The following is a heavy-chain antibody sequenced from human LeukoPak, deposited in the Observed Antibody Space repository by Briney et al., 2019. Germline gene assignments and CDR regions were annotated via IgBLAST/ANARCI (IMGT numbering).Heavy chain of an antibody. CDR1: GYTLSKLS. CDR3: ASLPMVRGDIIPDY. D-gene: IGHD3-10*01. CDR2: FDPEDGET. V-gene: IGHV1-24*01. Sequence: ASVKVSCKVSGYTLSKLSMHWVRQAPGKGLEWMGGFDPEDGETIYAQKFQGRVTMTEDTSTDTAYMELSSLRSEDTAVYYCASLPMVRGDIIPDYWGPGTLVTVSS. J-gene: IGHJ4*02.